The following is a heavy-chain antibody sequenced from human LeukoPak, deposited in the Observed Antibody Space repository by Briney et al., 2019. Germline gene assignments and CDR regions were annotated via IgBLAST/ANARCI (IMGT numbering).Heavy chain of an antibody. Sequence: ASVKVSCKASGYTFTSYGISWVRQAPGQGLEWMGWISAYNGNTNYAQKLQGRVTMTTDTSTSTAYMELRSLRSDDTAVYYCARVPVYDSTPRGYFDYWGQGTLVTVSS. V-gene: IGHV1-18*01. CDR1: GYTFTSYG. D-gene: IGHD3-22*01. CDR3: ARVPVYDSTPRGYFDY. CDR2: ISAYNGNT. J-gene: IGHJ4*02.